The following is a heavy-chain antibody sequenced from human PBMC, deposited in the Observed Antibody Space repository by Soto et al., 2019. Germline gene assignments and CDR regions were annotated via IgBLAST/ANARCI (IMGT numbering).Heavy chain of an antibody. CDR1: GGSISSYY. CDR2: IYYSGST. V-gene: IGHV4-59*08. Sequence: PSETLSLTCTVSGGSISSYYWSWIRQPPGKGLEWIGYIYYSGSTNYNPSLKSRVTISVDTSKNQFSLKLSSVTAADTAVYYCARRYADCSGGSCYSGCFDPWGQGTLVTVSS. J-gene: IGHJ5*02. D-gene: IGHD2-15*01. CDR3: ARRYADCSGGSCYSGCFDP.